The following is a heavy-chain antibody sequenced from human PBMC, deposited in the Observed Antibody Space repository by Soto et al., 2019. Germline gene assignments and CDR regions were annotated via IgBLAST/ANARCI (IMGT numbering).Heavy chain of an antibody. CDR3: ARDLGGPDY. CDR1: GFTLSSYW. V-gene: IGHV3-74*03. CDR2: LSSDGFGT. D-gene: IGHD3-16*01. Sequence: GGSLRLSCAASGFTLSSYWMHWVRQAPGRGLEWVSRLSSDGFGTAYADSVKGRFHISRDNARNTLFLQMNGLRAKDTAVYYCARDLGGPDYWGRGTLVTVSS. J-gene: IGHJ4*02.